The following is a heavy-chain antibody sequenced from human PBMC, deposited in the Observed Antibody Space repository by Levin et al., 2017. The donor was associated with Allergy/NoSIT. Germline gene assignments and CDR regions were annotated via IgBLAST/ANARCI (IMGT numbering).Heavy chain of an antibody. CDR1: GLTFRVWN. CDR3: TRARGGLGINDH. D-gene: IGHD3/OR15-3a*01. CDR2: ISANSKFI. V-gene: IGHV3-21*03. Sequence: LGESLKISCKGSGLTFRVWNMNWIRQAPGKGLEWVAAISANSKFIYYADSVKGRFTVSRDDAEDSLFLQMDGLTTEDTARYHCTRARGGLGINDHWGRGTQVTVS. J-gene: IGHJ5*02.